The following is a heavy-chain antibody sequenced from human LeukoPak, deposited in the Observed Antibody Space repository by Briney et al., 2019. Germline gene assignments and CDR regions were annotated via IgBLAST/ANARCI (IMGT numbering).Heavy chain of an antibody. CDR1: GFTFSNAW. J-gene: IGHJ6*03. CDR3: TTGYAYSYGPLYYMDV. CDR2: LKSKTDGGTT. Sequence: GGSLRLSCAASGFTFSNAWMSWVRQAPGKGLEWVGRLKSKTDGGTTDYAAPVKGRFTISRDDSKNTLYLQMNSLKTEDTAMYYCTTGYAYSYGPLYYMDVWGKGTTVTVSS. V-gene: IGHV3-15*01. D-gene: IGHD5-18*01.